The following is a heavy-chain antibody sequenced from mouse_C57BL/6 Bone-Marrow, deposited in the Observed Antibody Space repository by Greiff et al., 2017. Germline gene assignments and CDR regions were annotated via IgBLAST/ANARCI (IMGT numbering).Heavy chain of an antibody. CDR1: GFTFSSYG. V-gene: IGHV5-6*02. CDR3: ARQLRPLGYAMDY. CDR2: ISSGGSYT. Sequence: DVMLVESGGDLVKPGGSLKLSCAASGFTFSSYGMSWVRQTPDKRLEWVATISSGGSYTYYPDSVKGRFTISRDNAKNTLYLQMSSLKSEDTAMYYCARQLRPLGYAMDYWGQGTSVTVSS. J-gene: IGHJ4*01. D-gene: IGHD3-2*02.